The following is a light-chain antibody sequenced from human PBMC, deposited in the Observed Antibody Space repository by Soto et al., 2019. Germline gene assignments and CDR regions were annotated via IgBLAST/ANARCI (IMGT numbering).Light chain of an antibody. J-gene: IGKJ1*01. CDR3: QQYGSSPPWT. V-gene: IGKV3-20*01. CDR2: AAS. Sequence: EIVLMQSPGTLSLSPGERATLSCRASQSVSSSYLVWYQQKPGQAPRLLIYAASSRATGIPDRFSGSGSGTDFTLTISRLEPEDFAVYYCQQYGSSPPWTFGQGTKVEIK. CDR1: QSVSSSY.